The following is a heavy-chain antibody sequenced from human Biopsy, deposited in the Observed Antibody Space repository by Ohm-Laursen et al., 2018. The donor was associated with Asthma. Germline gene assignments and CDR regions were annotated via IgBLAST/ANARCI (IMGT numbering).Heavy chain of an antibody. Sequence: SLRLSCSASGFKFDEYTMHWVRQAPGKGLEWVSGISWNSATIGYADSVEGRFTISRDNAKNSVLLHMDSLRPEDTAFYYCAKVRSDWVITESFDYWGQGVLVTVAS. CDR2: ISWNSATI. V-gene: IGHV3-9*01. D-gene: IGHD3-22*01. CDR1: GFKFDEYT. J-gene: IGHJ4*02. CDR3: AKVRSDWVITESFDY.